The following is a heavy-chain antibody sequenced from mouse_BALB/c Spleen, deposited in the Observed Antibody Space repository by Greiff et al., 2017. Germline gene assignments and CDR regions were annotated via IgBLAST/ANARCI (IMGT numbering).Heavy chain of an antibody. V-gene: IGHV1-15*01. D-gene: IGHD1-1*01. Sequence: QVQLQQSGAELVRPGASVTLSCKASGYTFTDYEMHWVKQTPVHGLEWIGAIDPETGGTAYNQKFKGKATLTADKSSSTAYMELRSLTSEDSAVYYCTRWDYGSSSWFAYWGQGTLVTVSA. CDR1: GYTFTDYE. CDR2: IDPETGGT. CDR3: TRWDYGSSSWFAY. J-gene: IGHJ3*01.